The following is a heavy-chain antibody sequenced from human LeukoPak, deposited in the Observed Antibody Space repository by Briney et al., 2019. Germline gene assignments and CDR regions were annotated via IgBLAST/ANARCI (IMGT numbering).Heavy chain of an antibody. D-gene: IGHD4-17*01. J-gene: IGHJ4*02. CDR2: INPNSGGT. Sequence: ASVKVSCKASGYTFTGYYMYWVRQAPGQGLEWMGWINPNSGGTNYAQKFQGWVTVTRDTSISTAYMELSRLRSDDTAIYYCARLPRNYGDYVAYWGQGTLVTVSS. CDR3: ARLPRNYGDYVAY. V-gene: IGHV1-2*04. CDR1: GYTFTGYY.